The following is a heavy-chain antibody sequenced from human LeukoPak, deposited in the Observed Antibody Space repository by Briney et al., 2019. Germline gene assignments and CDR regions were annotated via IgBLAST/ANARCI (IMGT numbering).Heavy chain of an antibody. CDR2: INWNGGST. CDR3: ARDLYCTNGVCFPTDY. V-gene: IGHV3-20*04. CDR1: GFTVSSNS. D-gene: IGHD2-8*01. J-gene: IGHJ4*02. Sequence: GGSLRLPCTVSGFTVSSNSMSWVRQAPGKGLEWVSGINWNGGSTGYADSVKGRFTISRDNAKNSLYLQMNSLRAEDTALYYCARDLYCTNGVCFPTDYWGQGTLVTVSS.